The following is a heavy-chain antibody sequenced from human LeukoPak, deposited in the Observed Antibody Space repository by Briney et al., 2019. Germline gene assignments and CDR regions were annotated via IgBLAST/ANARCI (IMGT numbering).Heavy chain of an antibody. CDR1: GFTFSSYG. D-gene: IGHD2/OR15-2a*01. Sequence: GGSLRLSCAASGFTFSSYGMHWVRQAPGKGLEWVAVISYDGSNKYYADSVKGRFTISRDNSKNTLYLQMNSPRAEDTAVYYCAKSPSMPTRPFDYWGQGTLVTVSS. V-gene: IGHV3-30*18. CDR2: ISYDGSNK. J-gene: IGHJ4*02. CDR3: AKSPSMPTRPFDY.